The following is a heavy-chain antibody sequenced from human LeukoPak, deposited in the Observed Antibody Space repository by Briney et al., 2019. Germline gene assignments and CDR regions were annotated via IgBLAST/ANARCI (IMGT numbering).Heavy chain of an antibody. J-gene: IGHJ4*02. D-gene: IGHD2-2*01. CDR1: GGSFSGYY. CDR3: ARAYRSSTSCFPFDY. Sequence: PSETLSLTCAVYGGSFSGYYWSWIRQPPGKGLEWIGEINHSGSTNYNPSLKSRVTISVDTSKNQFSLKLSSVTAADTAVYYCARAYRSSTSCFPFDYWGQGTLVTVSS. CDR2: INHSGST. V-gene: IGHV4-34*01.